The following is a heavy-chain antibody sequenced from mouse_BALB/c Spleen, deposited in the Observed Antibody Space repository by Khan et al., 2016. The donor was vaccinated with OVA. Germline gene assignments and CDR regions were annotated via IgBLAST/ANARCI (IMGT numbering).Heavy chain of an antibody. D-gene: IGHD2-10*02. V-gene: IGHV1S22*01. CDR3: TRGEYEGDY. Sequence: LQQPGSELVRPGASVKLSCKASGYTFTSYWMHWVKQRPGQGLEWIGNIYPGSGSTNYDEKFKSKATLTVDTSSSTAYMQLSSLTSEDSAVDYCTRGEYEGDYWGQGTTLTVSS. CDR2: IYPGSGST. J-gene: IGHJ2*01. CDR1: GYTFTSYW.